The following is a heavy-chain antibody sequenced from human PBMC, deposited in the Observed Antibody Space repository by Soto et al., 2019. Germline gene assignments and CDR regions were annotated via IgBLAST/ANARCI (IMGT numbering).Heavy chain of an antibody. Sequence: SETLSLTCTVSGGSISSYYWSWIRQPPGKGLEWIGYIYYSGSTNYNPSLKSRVTISVDTSKNQFSLKLSSVTAADTAVYYCARGRGYSYGYVYWGQGTLVTVSS. CDR3: ARGRGYSYGYVY. J-gene: IGHJ4*02. D-gene: IGHD5-18*01. CDR1: GGSISSYY. V-gene: IGHV4-59*12. CDR2: IYYSGST.